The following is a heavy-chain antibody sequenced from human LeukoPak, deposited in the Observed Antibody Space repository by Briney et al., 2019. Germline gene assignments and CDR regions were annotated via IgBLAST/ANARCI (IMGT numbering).Heavy chain of an antibody. V-gene: IGHV3-7*01. Sequence: GGSLILSCAASGFTFSSYWMSWVRQAPGKGLEWVANIKQDGSEKYYVDSVKGRFTISRDNAKNSLYLQMNSLRAEDTAVYYCARGAIVAAAGGIDYWGQGTLVTVSS. CDR1: GFTFSSYW. J-gene: IGHJ4*02. D-gene: IGHD6-13*01. CDR3: ARGAIVAAAGGIDY. CDR2: IKQDGSEK.